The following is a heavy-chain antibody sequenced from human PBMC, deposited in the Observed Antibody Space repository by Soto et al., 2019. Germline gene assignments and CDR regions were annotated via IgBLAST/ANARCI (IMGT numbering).Heavy chain of an antibody. CDR2: ILVDGRT. V-gene: IGHV3-23*01. Sequence: GGSLRLSCAASGFRCGRYDLTWVRQAPGKGLEWVSTILVDGRTFYVDSVKGRFTISRDNSRNTVYLQMNSLTAGDTALYYCAKATATGGGAFDFCGQGTMVTVSS. CDR1: GFRCGRYD. D-gene: IGHD2-8*02. CDR3: AKATATGGGAFDF. J-gene: IGHJ3*01.